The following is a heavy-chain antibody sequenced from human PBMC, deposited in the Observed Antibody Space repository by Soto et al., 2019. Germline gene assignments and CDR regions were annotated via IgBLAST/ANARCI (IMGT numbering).Heavy chain of an antibody. CDR1: GGSFSGYY. J-gene: IGHJ6*02. CDR3: ARLGYGYCSSTSCYYRYYYYGMDV. V-gene: IGHV4-34*01. Sequence: PSETLSLTCAVYGGSFSGYYWSWIRQPPGKGLEWIGEINHSGSTNYNPSLKSRVTISVDTSENQFSLKLSSVTAADTAVYYCARLGYGYCSSTSCYYRYYYYGMDVWGQGTTVTVSS. CDR2: INHSGST. D-gene: IGHD2-2*01.